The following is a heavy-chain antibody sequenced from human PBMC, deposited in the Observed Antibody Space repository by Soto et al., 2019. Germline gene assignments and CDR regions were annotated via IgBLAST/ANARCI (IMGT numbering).Heavy chain of an antibody. CDR1: GFTFSSYA. J-gene: IGHJ4*02. Sequence: EVQLLESGGGLVQPGESLRLSCAASGFTFSSYAMSWVRQAPGKGLEWVSVISGSDDSTYYADSVQGRFTISRDNSKNTLYLQMNSLRAEDTAVYYCAKRSRSSTFDYWGQGTLVTVSS. CDR3: AKRSRSSTFDY. CDR2: ISGSDDST. V-gene: IGHV3-23*01. D-gene: IGHD6-6*01.